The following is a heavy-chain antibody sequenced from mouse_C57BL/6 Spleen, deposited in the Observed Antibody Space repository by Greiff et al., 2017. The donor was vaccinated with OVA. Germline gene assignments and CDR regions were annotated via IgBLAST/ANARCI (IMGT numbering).Heavy chain of an antibody. CDR1: GYTFTSYW. CDR2: IDPSDSYT. Sequence: QVHVKQPGAELVKPGASVKLSCKASGYTFTSYWMQWVKQRPGQGLEWIGEIDPSDSYTNYNQKFKGKATLTVDTSSSTAYMQLSSLTSEDSAVYYCARGNYVFDYWGQGTTLTVSS. CDR3: ARGNYVFDY. V-gene: IGHV1-50*01. D-gene: IGHD2-4*01. J-gene: IGHJ2*01.